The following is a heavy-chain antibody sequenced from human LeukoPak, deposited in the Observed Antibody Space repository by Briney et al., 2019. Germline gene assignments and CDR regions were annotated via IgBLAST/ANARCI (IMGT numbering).Heavy chain of an antibody. J-gene: IGHJ5*02. Sequence: GGSLRLSCAASGFTFSSYWMHWVRQAPGKGLVWVSRINSDGSSISYADSVKGRFTISRDNAKNTLYLQMNSLRAEDTAVYYCARTTVTSVVWFDPWGQGTLVTVSS. CDR2: INSDGSSI. D-gene: IGHD4-17*01. CDR1: GFTFSSYW. V-gene: IGHV3-74*01. CDR3: ARTTVTSVVWFDP.